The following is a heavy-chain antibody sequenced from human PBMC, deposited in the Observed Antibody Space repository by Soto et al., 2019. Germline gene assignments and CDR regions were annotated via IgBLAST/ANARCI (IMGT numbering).Heavy chain of an antibody. CDR2: INAGNGNT. CDR3: AREGRAAAGLADFYYYGMDV. V-gene: IGHV1-3*01. D-gene: IGHD6-13*01. Sequence: GASVKVSCKASGYTFTSYDMHWVRQAPGQRLEWMGRINAGNGNTKYSQRFQGRVTFTRDTSASTGYMELSSLRSEDTAVYYCAREGRAAAGLADFYYYGMDVWGQGTTVTV. J-gene: IGHJ6*02. CDR1: GYTFTSYD.